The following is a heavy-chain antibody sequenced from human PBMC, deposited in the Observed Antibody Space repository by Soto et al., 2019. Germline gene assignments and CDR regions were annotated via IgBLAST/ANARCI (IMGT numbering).Heavy chain of an antibody. V-gene: IGHV1-69*13. CDR2: IIPIFGTA. D-gene: IGHD5-12*01. CDR1: GGTFSSYA. Sequence: ASVKVSCKASGGTFSSYAISWVRQAPGQGLEWMGGIIPIFGTANYAQKFQGRVTITADESTSTAYMELSSLRSEDTAVYYCARDSGYDPPGTYYYYYGMDVWGQGTTVTVS. J-gene: IGHJ6*02. CDR3: ARDSGYDPPGTYYYYYGMDV.